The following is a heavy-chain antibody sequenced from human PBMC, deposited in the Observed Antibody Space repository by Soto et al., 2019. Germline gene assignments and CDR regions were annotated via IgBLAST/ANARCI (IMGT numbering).Heavy chain of an antibody. V-gene: IGHV3-11*01. J-gene: IGHJ6*03. CDR1: GFTFSDYY. D-gene: IGHD2-2*01. CDR3: ARVGDYCSSTSCYRRYYYMDV. CDR2: ISSSGSTI. Sequence: QVQLVESGGGLVKPGGSLRLSCAASGFTFSDYYMSWIRQAPGKGLECVSYISSSGSTIYYADSVKGRFTISRDNAKNSLYLQMNSLRAEDTAVYYCARVGDYCSSTSCYRRYYYMDVWGKGTTVTVSS.